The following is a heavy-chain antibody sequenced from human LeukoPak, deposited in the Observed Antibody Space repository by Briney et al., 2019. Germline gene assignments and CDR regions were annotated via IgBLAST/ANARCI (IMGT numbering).Heavy chain of an antibody. D-gene: IGHD3-10*02. CDR1: GGSISSYY. CDR3: ARGPTGYFRDLGWFDP. J-gene: IGHJ5*02. CDR2: IYYSGST. V-gene: IGHV4-59*01. Sequence: SETPSLTCTVSGGSISSYYWSWIRQPPGKGLEWIGYIYYSGSTNYNPSLKSRVTISVDTSKNQFSLKLSSVTAADTAVYYCARGPTGYFRDLGWFDPWGQGTLVTVSS.